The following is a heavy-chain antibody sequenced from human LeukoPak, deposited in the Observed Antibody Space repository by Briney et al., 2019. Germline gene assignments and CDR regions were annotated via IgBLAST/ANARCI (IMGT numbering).Heavy chain of an antibody. J-gene: IGHJ3*02. CDR3: AREYYDILTGYTDDAFDI. CDR1: GFTFSSYA. CDR2: ISYDGSKK. D-gene: IGHD3-9*01. V-gene: IGHV3-30*04. Sequence: GGSLRLSCAASGFTFSSYAMHWVRAAPGKGLEWVAVISYDGSKKYYADSVKGRFTISRDNSKNTLYLQMNSLRAEDTAVYYCAREYYDILTGYTDDAFDIWGQGTMVTVSS.